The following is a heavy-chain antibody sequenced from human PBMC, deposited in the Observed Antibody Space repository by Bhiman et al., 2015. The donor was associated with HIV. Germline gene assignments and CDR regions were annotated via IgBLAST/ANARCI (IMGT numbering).Heavy chain of an antibody. Sequence: AASGFTFDDYAMHWVRQAPGKGLEWVSLISWDGSSTYYADSVQGRFTISRDNSKNSLYLQMNSLRAEDTAFYYCAKAYKGAGEFYYMDVWGKGTTVTVSS. V-gene: IGHV3-43D*03. CDR1: GFTFDDYA. J-gene: IGHJ6*03. CDR3: AKAYKGAGEFYYMDV. CDR2: ISWDGSST. D-gene: IGHD7-27*01.